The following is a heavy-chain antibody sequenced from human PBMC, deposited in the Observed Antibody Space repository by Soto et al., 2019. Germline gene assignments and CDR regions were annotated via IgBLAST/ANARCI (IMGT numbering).Heavy chain of an antibody. V-gene: IGHV4-30-4*01. Sequence: QVQLQESGPGLVKPSQTLSLTCTVSGGSISSGDYYWSWIRQPPGKGLEWIGYIYYSGSTYYNPSLKSLVTISVDTSKNQSSLKLSSVTAADTAVYYCARGHYDILTGNRWFDPWGQGTLVTVSS. CDR2: IYYSGST. CDR1: GGSISSGDYY. CDR3: ARGHYDILTGNRWFDP. D-gene: IGHD3-9*01. J-gene: IGHJ5*02.